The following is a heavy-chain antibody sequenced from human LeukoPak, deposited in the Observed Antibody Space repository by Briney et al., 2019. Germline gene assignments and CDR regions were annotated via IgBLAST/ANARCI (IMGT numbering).Heavy chain of an antibody. CDR2: INPNSGGT. CDR3: ARDWDSSGYYFRTAFDI. Sequence: ASVKVSCKASGYTFTSYGISWVRQAPGQGLEWMGWINPNSGGTNYAQKFQGRVTMTRDTSISTAYMELSRLRSDDTAVYYCARDWDSSGYYFRTAFDIWGQGTMVTVSS. V-gene: IGHV1-2*02. CDR1: GYTFTSYG. J-gene: IGHJ3*02. D-gene: IGHD3-22*01.